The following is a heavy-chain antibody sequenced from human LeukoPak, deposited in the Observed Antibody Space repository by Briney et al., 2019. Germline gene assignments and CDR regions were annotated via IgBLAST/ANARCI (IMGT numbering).Heavy chain of an antibody. CDR1: GFTFDDYA. CDR3: AKDKGVGYYYYMDV. V-gene: IGHV3-43D*03. J-gene: IGHJ6*03. CDR2: ISWDGGST. Sequence: PGGSLRLSCAASGFTFDDYAMHWVRQAPGKGLEWVSLISWDGGSTYYADSVKGRFTISRDNSKNSLYLQMNSLRAEDTALYYCAKDKGVGYYYYMDVWGKGTTVTVSS. D-gene: IGHD3-10*01.